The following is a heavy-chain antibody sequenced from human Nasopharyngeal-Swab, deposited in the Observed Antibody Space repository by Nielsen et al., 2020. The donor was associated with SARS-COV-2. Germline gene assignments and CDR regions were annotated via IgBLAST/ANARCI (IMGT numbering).Heavy chain of an antibody. Sequence: WVRQAPGQGLEWMGGIIPIFGTPNYAQKFQGRVTITADESTGTTYMDLSSLRSEDTAVYYCARDRFYYGSGSYYKHTFYYGMDAWGQGTTVTVSS. D-gene: IGHD3-10*01. V-gene: IGHV1-69*01. CDR2: IIPIFGTP. J-gene: IGHJ6*02. CDR3: ARDRFYYGSGSYYKHTFYYGMDA.